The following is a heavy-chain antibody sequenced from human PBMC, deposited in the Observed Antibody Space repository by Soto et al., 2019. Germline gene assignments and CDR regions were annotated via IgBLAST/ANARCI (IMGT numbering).Heavy chain of an antibody. J-gene: IGHJ6*02. CDR1: GYSFTSYW. CDR3: ARLGIAADVYYYYGMDV. D-gene: IGHD6-13*01. CDR2: IYPGDSDT. V-gene: IGHV5-51*01. Sequence: PGESLKISCKGSGYSFTSYWIGWVRQMPGKGLEWMGIIYPGDSDTRYSPSFQGQVTISADKSISTAYLQWSSLKASDTAIYYCARLGIAADVYYYYGMDVWGQGTTVTVSS.